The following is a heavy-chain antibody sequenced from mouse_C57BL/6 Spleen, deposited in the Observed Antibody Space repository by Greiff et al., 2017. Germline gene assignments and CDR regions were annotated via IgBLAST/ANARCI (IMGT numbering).Heavy chain of an antibody. CDR3: ASPSLHDRYWYFDV. Sequence: VQLQQPGAELVMPGASVKLSCKASGYTFTSYWMHWVKQRPGQGLEWIGEIDPSDSYTNYNQKFKGKSTLTVDKSSSTAYMQLSSLTSEDSAVYYCASPSLHDRYWYFDVWGTGTTVTVSS. CDR2: IDPSDSYT. CDR1: GYTFTSYW. D-gene: IGHD2-12*01. J-gene: IGHJ1*03. V-gene: IGHV1-69*01.